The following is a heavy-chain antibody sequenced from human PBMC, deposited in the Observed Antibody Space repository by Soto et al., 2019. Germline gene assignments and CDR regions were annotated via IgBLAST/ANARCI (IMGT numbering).Heavy chain of an antibody. J-gene: IGHJ4*02. CDR2: MSYDGSSK. V-gene: IGHV3-30-3*01. CDR3: ARGRSVSNHDDVEY. CDR1: GFTLSSYS. Sequence: QVQLVESGGGVVQPGRSLRRSCAASGFTLSSYSMHWVRQAPGKGLDWVAAMSYDGSSKYFADSVKGRFTISRDNSKNTLSLQLNSLGAEDSAVYYCARGRSVSNHDDVEYWGQGTLVTVSS. D-gene: IGHD3-3*01.